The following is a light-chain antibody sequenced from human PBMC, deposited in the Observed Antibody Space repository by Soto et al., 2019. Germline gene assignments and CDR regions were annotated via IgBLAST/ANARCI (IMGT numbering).Light chain of an antibody. CDR3: CSYSGGSTLV. CDR2: EAT. V-gene: IGLV2-23*01. Sequence: QSALTQPASVSGSPGQSITISCTGTSSDIGTYNLVSWYQQHPGKAPKLIIYEATKRPSGVSNRFSGSKSGNTPSLTSSGLQTENQAEYYCCSYSGGSTLVFGGGTKLTVL. J-gene: IGLJ3*02. CDR1: SSDIGTYNL.